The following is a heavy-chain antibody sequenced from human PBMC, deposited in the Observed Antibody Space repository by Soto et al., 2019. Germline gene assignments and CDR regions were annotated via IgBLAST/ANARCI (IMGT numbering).Heavy chain of an antibody. J-gene: IGHJ4*02. CDR1: GYTFTSYD. D-gene: IGHD6-13*01. CDR2: MNPYSGNT. Sequence: QVQLVQSGAEVKKPGASVKVSCKASGYTFTSYDINWVRQATGQGLEWMGWMNPYSGNTGYAQNFQGRVTMTRDTYITTAYMELSTLRSDDPAIYYCARRVAAATNWGQGTLVTVSS. CDR3: ARRVAAATN. V-gene: IGHV1-8*01.